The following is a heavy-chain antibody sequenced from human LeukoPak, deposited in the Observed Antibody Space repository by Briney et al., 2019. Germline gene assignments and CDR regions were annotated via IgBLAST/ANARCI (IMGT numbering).Heavy chain of an antibody. Sequence: ASVKVSCKASGHTFTGYYMHWVRQAPGQGLEWMGWINPNSGGTNYAQKFQGRVTMTRDTSISTAYMELSRLRSDDTAVYYCARAHPRGVPAAIFYWGQGTLVTVSS. D-gene: IGHD2-2*01. CDR1: GHTFTGYY. CDR2: INPNSGGT. J-gene: IGHJ4*02. V-gene: IGHV1-2*02. CDR3: ARAHPRGVPAAIFY.